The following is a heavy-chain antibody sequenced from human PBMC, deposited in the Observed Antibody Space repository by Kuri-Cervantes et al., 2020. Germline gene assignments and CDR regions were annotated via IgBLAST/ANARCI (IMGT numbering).Heavy chain of an antibody. CDR1: GGSVSSGSYY. Sequence: SETLSLTCTVSGGSVSSGSYYWSWIRQPPGKGLEWIGYIYYIGSTNYNPSLKSRVTISVDTSKNQFSLKLSSVTAADTAVYYCAREGRTGDAFDIWGQGTMVTVSS. CDR2: IYYIGST. D-gene: IGHD3/OR15-3a*01. CDR3: AREGRTGDAFDI. V-gene: IGHV4-61*01. J-gene: IGHJ3*02.